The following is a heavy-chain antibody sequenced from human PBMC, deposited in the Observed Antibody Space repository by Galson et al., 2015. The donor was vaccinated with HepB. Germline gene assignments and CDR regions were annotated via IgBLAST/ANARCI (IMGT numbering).Heavy chain of an antibody. V-gene: IGHV3-33*06. CDR2: IWYDGSNR. CDR1: GFTFSNYA. CDR3: AKDPIAEAGPNWFDP. Sequence: SLRLSCAASGFTFSNYAMHWVRQAPGKGLEWVAVIWYDGSNRYYGESVKGRFIISRDNSENTLYLEMKSLRADDTALYFCAKDPIAEAGPNWFDPWGQGTLVVVSP. D-gene: IGHD6-13*01. J-gene: IGHJ5*02.